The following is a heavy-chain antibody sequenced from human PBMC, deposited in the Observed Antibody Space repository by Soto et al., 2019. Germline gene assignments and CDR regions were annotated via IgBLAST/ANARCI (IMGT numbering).Heavy chain of an antibody. CDR2: ISAYNGNP. CDR3: ARTKSRANWFAP. Sequence: QVQLVQSGAEVKKPGASVKVSCKASGYTFTSYGISWVRQAPGQGLEWMGWISAYNGNPNYAQKLQGRVTMTTDTATSTAYRELRSLRSDDTAVYYCARTKSRANWFAPWGQGTLVTFSS. V-gene: IGHV1-18*01. J-gene: IGHJ5*02. CDR1: GYTFTSYG.